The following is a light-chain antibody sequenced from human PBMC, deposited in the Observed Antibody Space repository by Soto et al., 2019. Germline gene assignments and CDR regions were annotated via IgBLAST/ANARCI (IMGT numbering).Light chain of an antibody. CDR1: QDISNY. CDR3: QQYYSYPLT. V-gene: IGKV1-39*01. Sequence: DIQMTQSPSSLSASVGDRVTITCQASQDISNYLNWYQQKPGKAPQLLIYAASRLQSGVPPRFSGSGSGTDFTLTISCLQSEDFATYYCQQYYSYPLTFGGGTKVDI. CDR2: AAS. J-gene: IGKJ4*01.